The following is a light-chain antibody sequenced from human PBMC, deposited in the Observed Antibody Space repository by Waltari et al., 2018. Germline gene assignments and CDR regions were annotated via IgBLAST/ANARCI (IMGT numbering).Light chain of an antibody. Sequence: QSALTQPASVSGAPGQSITISCTGTTGDGGNSNFVSWYQHHPGKVPKLIIYEVIKRPSGICDRFTGFKSGNTASLSISGLQAEDEADYYCCSYVQKDIWLFGGGTKVTVL. CDR3: CSYVQKDIWL. CDR1: TGDGGNSNF. V-gene: IGLV2-23*02. J-gene: IGLJ3*02. CDR2: EVI.